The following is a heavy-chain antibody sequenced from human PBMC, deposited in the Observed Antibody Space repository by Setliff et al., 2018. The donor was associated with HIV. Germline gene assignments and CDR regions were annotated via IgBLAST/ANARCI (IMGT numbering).Heavy chain of an antibody. D-gene: IGHD6-13*01. V-gene: IGHV1-8*02. J-gene: IGHJ4*02. CDR1: GYTFTSYD. CDR2: MNPNSGNT. CDR3: ARGASSSWYYFDY. Sequence: ASVKVSCKASGYTFTSYDLYWVRQATGQGLEWMGWMNPNSGNTGYAQKFQGRVTMTKNTSISTAYMELSSLRSEDAAVYYCARGASSSWYYFDYWGQGALVTVSS.